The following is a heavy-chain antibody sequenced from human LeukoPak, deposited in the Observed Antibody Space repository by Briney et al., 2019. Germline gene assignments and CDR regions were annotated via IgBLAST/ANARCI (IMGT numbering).Heavy chain of an antibody. J-gene: IGHJ3*02. CDR3: ARDLPAKNITIFGVVTHGDAFDI. V-gene: IGHV4-59*01. CDR1: GGSISSYH. D-gene: IGHD3-3*01. CDR2: IYYSGST. Sequence: SETLSLTCTVSGGSISSYHWSWIRQPPGKGLEWIGYIYYSGSTNYNPSLKSRVTISVDMSKNQFSLKLSSVTAADTAVYYCARDLPAKNITIFGVVTHGDAFDIWGQGTMVTVSS.